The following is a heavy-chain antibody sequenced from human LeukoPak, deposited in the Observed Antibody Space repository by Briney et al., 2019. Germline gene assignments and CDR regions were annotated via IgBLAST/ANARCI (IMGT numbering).Heavy chain of an antibody. D-gene: IGHD2-21*02. CDR3: AKRGEWVVVTSFYYFDY. J-gene: IGHJ4*02. V-gene: IGHV3-23*01. CDR1: GFTFSSYA. Sequence: GGSLRLSCAASGFTFSSYAMSWVRQAPGKGLEWVSAISGSGGSTYYADSVKGRFTISRDNSKNTLYLQMNSLRAEDTAVNYCAKRGEWVVVTSFYYFDYWGQGTLVTVSS. CDR2: ISGSGGST.